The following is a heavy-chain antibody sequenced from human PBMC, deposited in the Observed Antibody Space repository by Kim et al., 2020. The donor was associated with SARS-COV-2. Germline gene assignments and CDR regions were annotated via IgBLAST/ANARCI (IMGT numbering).Heavy chain of an antibody. CDR1: GGSISSGGYY. J-gene: IGHJ6*02. CDR3: ARGGITRVRGEPYYYGMDV. CDR2: IYYSGST. Sequence: SETLSLTCTVSGGSISSGGYYWSWIRQHPGKGLEWIGYIYYSGSTYYNPSLKSRVTISVDTSKNQFSLKLSSVTAADTAVYYCARGGITRVRGEPYYYGMDVWGQGTTVTVSS. D-gene: IGHD3-10*01. V-gene: IGHV4-31*03.